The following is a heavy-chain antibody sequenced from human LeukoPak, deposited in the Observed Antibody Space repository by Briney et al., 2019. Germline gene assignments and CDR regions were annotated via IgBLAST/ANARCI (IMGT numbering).Heavy chain of an antibody. CDR2: VSIRGDTT. Sequence: GGSLRLSCATSGFTFSSYAMSWVRQAPEKGLEWVSSVSIRGDTTYYADSVKGRFTISRDSSKNTLYLQMDSLRAEDTAVYYCARMPSTEIYYFYYMDVWGKGTTVAVSS. CDR3: ARMPSTEIYYFYYMDV. CDR1: GFTFSSYA. V-gene: IGHV3-23*01. J-gene: IGHJ6*03. D-gene: IGHD2-2*01.